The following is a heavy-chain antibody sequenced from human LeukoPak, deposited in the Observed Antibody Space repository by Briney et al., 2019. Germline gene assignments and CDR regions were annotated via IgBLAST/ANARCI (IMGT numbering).Heavy chain of an antibody. CDR3: AKDGGMTTEDHDAFDI. Sequence: PGGSLRLSCAASGFTFDDYGMHWVRQAPGKGLEWVAFIQYDGSKKYYADSVKGRFTISRDNSKNTFYLQMNSLKREDTAVYYCAKDGGMTTEDHDAFDIWGQGTLVTVSS. CDR1: GFTFDDYG. CDR2: IQYDGSKK. J-gene: IGHJ3*02. D-gene: IGHD4-17*01. V-gene: IGHV3-30*02.